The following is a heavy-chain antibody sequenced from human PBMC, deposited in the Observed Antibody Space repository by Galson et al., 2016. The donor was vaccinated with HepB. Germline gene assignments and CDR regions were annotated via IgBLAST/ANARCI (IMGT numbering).Heavy chain of an antibody. CDR2: ISTAGDT. D-gene: IGHD1-14*01. J-gene: IGHJ6*02. CDR3: ARDGGGTGGYYYYAMDV. CDR1: GFTFSRYD. V-gene: IGHV3-13*01. Sequence: SLRLSCAASGFTFSRYDMHWVRHVRGKGLEWVSAISTAGDTYYQGSAKGRFTISRENAKNSLYLQMNSLRDEDTAVYYCARDGGGTGGYYYYAMDVWGQGTTVTVSS.